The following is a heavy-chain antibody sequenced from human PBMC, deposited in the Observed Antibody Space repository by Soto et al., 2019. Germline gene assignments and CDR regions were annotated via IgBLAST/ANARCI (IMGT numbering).Heavy chain of an antibody. V-gene: IGHV4-59*01. D-gene: IGHD5-12*01. CDR1: GGSINSYYY. J-gene: IGHJ4*02. CDR2: VYYSGST. Sequence: QVQLQESGPGLVKPSGTLSLTCIVSGGSINSYYYWSWIRQPPGKGLEWLGYVYYSGSTNYNPSPMRRVTISVATSKNQSSLKLRSVTAADTAVYYCVREGAGYNSVLEYYFDSWGRGALVTVSS. CDR3: VREGAGYNSVLEYYFDS.